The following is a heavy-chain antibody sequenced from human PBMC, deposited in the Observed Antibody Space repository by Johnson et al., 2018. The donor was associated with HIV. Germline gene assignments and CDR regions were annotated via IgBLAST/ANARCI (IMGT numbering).Heavy chain of an antibody. J-gene: IGHJ3*02. CDR1: GFTFSVYW. D-gene: IGHD4-23*01. Sequence: VQLVESGGGLVQPGGSLRLSCAASGFTFSVYWMSWVRQAPGKGLEWVANIKQDGGNTYYADSVMGRFTLSRDNSKNPMYLQMNSLRAEDTAVYYCAKSPGKDHGGNSGGIDIWGQGTMVTVSA. V-gene: IGHV3-7*02. CDR3: AKSPGKDHGGNSGGIDI. CDR2: IKQDGGNT.